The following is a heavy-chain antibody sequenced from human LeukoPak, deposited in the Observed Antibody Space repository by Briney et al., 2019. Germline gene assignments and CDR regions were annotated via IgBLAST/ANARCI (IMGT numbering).Heavy chain of an antibody. V-gene: IGHV3-30-3*01. CDR3: AREAIHLYYYGSGSYQDY. Sequence: GGSLRLSCAASGFTFSSYWMSWVRQAPGKGLEWVAVISYDGSNKYYADSVKGRFTISRDNSKNTLYLQMNSLRAEDTAVYYCAREAIHLYYYGSGSYQDYWGQGTLVTVSS. CDR1: GFTFSSYW. D-gene: IGHD3-10*01. J-gene: IGHJ4*02. CDR2: ISYDGSNK.